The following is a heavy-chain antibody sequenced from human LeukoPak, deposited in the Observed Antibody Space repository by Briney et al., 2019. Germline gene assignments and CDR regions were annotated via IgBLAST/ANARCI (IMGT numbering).Heavy chain of an antibody. CDR1: GGSISSSSYY. J-gene: IGHJ5*02. Sequence: PSETLSLTCTVSGGSISSSSYYWAWIRQPPGKGLEWIGYIFYSGSTYYNPSLKSRVTISVDTSKNQFSLKLSSVTAADTAFYYCARRGYCSDGSCYSIWFDPRGQGTLVTVSS. V-gene: IGHV4-39*01. D-gene: IGHD2-15*01. CDR3: ARRGYCSDGSCYSIWFDP. CDR2: IFYSGST.